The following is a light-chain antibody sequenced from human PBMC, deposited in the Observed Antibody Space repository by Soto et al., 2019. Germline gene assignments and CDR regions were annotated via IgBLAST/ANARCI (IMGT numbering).Light chain of an antibody. J-gene: IGKJ1*01. Sequence: EIVLTQSPGTLSLSPGERPTLSCKTSQSVRSSHFAWYQQKPGQAPRLLIYGASSRATGIPDRLSGSGSGTDFTLTISRMEPEDFAVYYCQQYGSSGTFGQGTKVDIK. CDR2: GAS. V-gene: IGKV3-20*01. CDR1: QSVRSSH. CDR3: QQYGSSGT.